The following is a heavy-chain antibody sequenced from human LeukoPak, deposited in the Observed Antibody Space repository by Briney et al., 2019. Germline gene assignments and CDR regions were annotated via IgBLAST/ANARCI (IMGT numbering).Heavy chain of an antibody. CDR1: GFTVSSNY. V-gene: IGHV3-53*01. CDR2: IYSGGST. Sequence: GGSLRLSCAASGFTVSSNYMSWVRQAPGKGLEWVSVIYSGGSTYYADSVKGRFTISRDNSKNTLYLQMNSLRAEDTAVYYCAKVGIAVAGHFDYWGQGTLVTVSS. D-gene: IGHD6-19*01. J-gene: IGHJ4*02. CDR3: AKVGIAVAGHFDY.